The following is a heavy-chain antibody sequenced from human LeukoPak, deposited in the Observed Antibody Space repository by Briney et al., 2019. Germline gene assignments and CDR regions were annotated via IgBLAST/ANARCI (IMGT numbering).Heavy chain of an antibody. CDR1: GYTFTSYG. CDR3: ANSEYYDSSGYPPVD. CDR2: ISAYNGNT. D-gene: IGHD3-22*01. J-gene: IGHJ4*02. Sequence: ASVKVSCKASGYTFTSYGISWVRQAPGQGLEWMGWISAYNGNTNYAQKFQGRVTMTRDTSISTAYMELSRLRSDDTAVYYCANSEYYDSSGYPPVDWGQGTLVTVSS. V-gene: IGHV1-18*01.